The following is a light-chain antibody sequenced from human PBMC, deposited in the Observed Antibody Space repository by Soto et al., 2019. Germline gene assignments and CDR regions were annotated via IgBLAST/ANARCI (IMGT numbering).Light chain of an antibody. CDR1: QSIGGF. V-gene: IGKV1-39*01. CDR2: AAS. Sequence: GDRVTITCRASQSIGGFLNWYQQKLGKAPKLLIYAASSLQSGVPSRFSVSGSGTDFTLTISSLQTEDCATYDGQQSYSTPLTFCGGTKVDIK. J-gene: IGKJ4*01. CDR3: QQSYSTPLT.